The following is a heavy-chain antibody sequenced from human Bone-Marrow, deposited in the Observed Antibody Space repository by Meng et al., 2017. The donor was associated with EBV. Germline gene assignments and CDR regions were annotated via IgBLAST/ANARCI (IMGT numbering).Heavy chain of an antibody. V-gene: IGHV3-74*01. Sequence: ASGGCLVQPGGSLRLSCVGSCISPYWMHWVRQVPGKGLVWVSRINEDGSVINYADSVKGRFNISRDNAKNTVSLQMNSLRAEDTAVYYCAKDCFGARDYWGQGTLVTVSS. CDR3: AKDCFGARDY. J-gene: IGHJ4*02. CDR2: INEDGSVI. D-gene: IGHD1-26*01. CDR1: CISPYW.